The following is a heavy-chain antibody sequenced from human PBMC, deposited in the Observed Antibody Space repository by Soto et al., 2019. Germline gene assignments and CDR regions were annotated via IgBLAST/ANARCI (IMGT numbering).Heavy chain of an antibody. CDR2: IYYSGST. J-gene: IGHJ4*02. CDR3: ARERRYYGSGSAFDY. CDR1: GGSVSSGSYY. D-gene: IGHD3-10*01. Sequence: SETLSLTCTVSGGSVSSGSYYWSWIRQPPGKGLEWIGYIYYSGSTNYNPSLKSRVTISVDTSKNQFSLKLSSVTAADTAVYYCARERRYYGSGSAFDYWGQGTLVTVSS. V-gene: IGHV4-61*01.